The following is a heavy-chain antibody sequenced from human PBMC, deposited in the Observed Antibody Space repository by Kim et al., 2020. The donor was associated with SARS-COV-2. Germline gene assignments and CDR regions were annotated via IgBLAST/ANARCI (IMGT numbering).Heavy chain of an antibody. J-gene: IGHJ6*01. V-gene: IGHV3-30*18. CDR3: AKARQYFVSGNYYYYGM. D-gene: IGHD3-10*01. Sequence: GGSLRLSCAASGFTFSIYGMHWVRQAPGKGLEWVAVISYDGSNKYYADSVKGRFTISRDNFKNTLYLQMNSLRAEDTAVYYCAKARQYFVSGNYYYYGM. CDR1: GFTFSIYG. CDR2: ISYDGSNK.